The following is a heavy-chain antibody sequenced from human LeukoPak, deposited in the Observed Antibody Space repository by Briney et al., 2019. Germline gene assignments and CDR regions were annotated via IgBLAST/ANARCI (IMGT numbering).Heavy chain of an antibody. D-gene: IGHD6-19*01. Sequence: SETLSLTCAVYGGSFSGYYWSWIRQPPGKGLEWIGEINHSGSTNYNPSLKSRVTITVDTSKNQFSLKLRSVTAADTAVYYCARDWNAGSGWFLWFDPWGQGTLVTVSS. J-gene: IGHJ5*02. CDR2: INHSGST. V-gene: IGHV4-34*01. CDR3: ARDWNAGSGWFLWFDP. CDR1: GGSFSGYY.